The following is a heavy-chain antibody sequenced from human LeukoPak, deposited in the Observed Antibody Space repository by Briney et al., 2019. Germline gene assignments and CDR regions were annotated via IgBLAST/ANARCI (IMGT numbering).Heavy chain of an antibody. CDR2: IYNSGTT. CDR1: GDSISSTSYY. D-gene: IGHD3-10*01. Sequence: PSETLSLTCTVSGDSISSTSYYWDWIRQPPGKGLEWIGSIYNSGTTYYNPSLKSRVTISVDTSTNQFSLKVSSVTAADTAVYYCASRVYGLGSFNYWGQGTLVTVSS. J-gene: IGHJ4*01. CDR3: ASRVYGLGSFNY. V-gene: IGHV4-39*01.